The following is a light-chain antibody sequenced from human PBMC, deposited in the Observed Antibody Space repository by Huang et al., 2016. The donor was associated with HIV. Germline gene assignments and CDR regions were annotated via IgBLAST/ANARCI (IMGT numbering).Light chain of an antibody. Sequence: EIVMTQSPATLSVSPGERATLFCRASQSVGSNLAWYRQKPGQAPRLLIYGASTRATGIPARFSGSGSGTEFTLTISSLQSEDFASYYCQQYDNSPPLTFGGGTKVEIK. CDR1: QSVGSN. CDR3: QQYDNSPPLT. J-gene: IGKJ4*01. V-gene: IGKV3-15*01. CDR2: GAS.